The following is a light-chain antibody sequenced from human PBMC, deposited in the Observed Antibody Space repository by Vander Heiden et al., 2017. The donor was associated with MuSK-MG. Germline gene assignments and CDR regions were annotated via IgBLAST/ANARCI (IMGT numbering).Light chain of an antibody. J-gene: IGKJ4*01. CDR2: DAS. V-gene: IGKV1-33*01. CDR1: QDITNY. CDR3: QQYNNLLALT. Sequence: PSSLSASVGDRVTITCQASQDITNYLNWYQQKPGKAPKLLIYDASNLETGVPSRFSGSGSGTDFTFTISSLQPEDIATYYCQQYNNLLALTFGGGTKVXIK.